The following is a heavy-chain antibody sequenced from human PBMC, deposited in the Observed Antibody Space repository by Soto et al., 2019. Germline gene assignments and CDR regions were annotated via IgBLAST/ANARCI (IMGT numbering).Heavy chain of an antibody. CDR1: GFTFSSYG. CDR2: ISYDGSNK. Sequence: SLRLSCAASGFTFSSYGMHWVRQAPGKGLEWVAVISYDGSNKYYEDSVKGRFTISRDNSKNTMYLQMNSLRAEDTAVYYCAKEITMGDPPFYDYYGMDVWGQGTTVTVSS. CDR3: AKEITMGDPPFYDYYGMDV. J-gene: IGHJ6*02. V-gene: IGHV3-30*18. D-gene: IGHD3-10*01.